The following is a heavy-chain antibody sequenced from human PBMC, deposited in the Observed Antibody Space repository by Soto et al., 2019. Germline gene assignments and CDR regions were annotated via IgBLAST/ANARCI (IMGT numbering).Heavy chain of an antibody. CDR1: GFTISNYA. CDR3: ARVALAGGLDMYFDS. J-gene: IGHJ4*02. Sequence: EVQLLESGGDLVQPGGSLRLSCTASGFTISNYAMSWLRQAPGKGLEWLLSFSSGGDIIHYADSVKGRFTISRDTTRTTVFLQMNGLRVDDTAAYYCARVALAGGLDMYFDSWGQGTLVSVSS. V-gene: IGHV3-23*01. CDR2: FSSGGDII. D-gene: IGHD6-13*01.